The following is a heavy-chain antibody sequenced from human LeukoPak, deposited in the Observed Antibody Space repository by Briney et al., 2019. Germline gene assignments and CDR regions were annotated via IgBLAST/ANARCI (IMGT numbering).Heavy chain of an antibody. CDR1: GGSFSGYY. CDR3: ARDHSTYAGWFDP. V-gene: IGHV4-59*10. CDR2: IYTSGST. D-gene: IGHD2-8*01. J-gene: IGHJ5*02. Sequence: PSETLSLTCAVYGGSFSGYYWSWIRQPPGKGLEWIGRIYTSGSTNYNPSLKSRVTMSVDTSKNQFSLKLSSVTAADTAVYYCARDHSTYAGWFDPWGQGTLVTVSS.